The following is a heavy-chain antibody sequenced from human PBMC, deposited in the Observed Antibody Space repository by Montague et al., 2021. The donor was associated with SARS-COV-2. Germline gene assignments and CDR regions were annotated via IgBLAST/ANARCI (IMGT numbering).Heavy chain of an antibody. CDR2: ISYDGSNK. V-gene: IGHV3-30-3*01. J-gene: IGHJ4*02. CDR1: GFSFSSYA. CDR3: ARVYGGSYRGRIDY. D-gene: IGHD1-26*01. Sequence: SLRLSCAASGFSFSSYAMHWVRQAPGKGLEWVAVISYDGSNKYCADSVKGRFTISRDNSKNTLYLQMNSLRAEDTAVYYCARVYGGSYRGRIDYWGQGILVTASS.